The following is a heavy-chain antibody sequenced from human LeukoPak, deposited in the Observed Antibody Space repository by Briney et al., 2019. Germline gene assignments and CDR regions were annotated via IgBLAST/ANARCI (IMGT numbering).Heavy chain of an antibody. J-gene: IGHJ4*02. D-gene: IGHD2-21*02. CDR2: INPNSGGT. V-gene: IGHV1-2*02. CDR1: GYTXTGYY. CDR3: ARMISYCGGDCRADDY. Sequence: ASVKVSCKASGYTXTGYYMHGVRQAPGQGLEWMGWINPNSGGTNYAQKFQGRVTMTKDTSISTAYMELSRLRSDDTAVYYCARMISYCGGDCRADDYWGQGTLVTVSS.